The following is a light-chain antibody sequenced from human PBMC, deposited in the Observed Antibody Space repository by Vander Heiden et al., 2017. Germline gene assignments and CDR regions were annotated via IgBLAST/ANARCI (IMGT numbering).Light chain of an antibody. CDR1: ALPDQY. V-gene: IGLV3-25*03. CDR2: KDS. J-gene: IGLJ3*02. CDR3: QSVDRSGSYWV. Sequence: SFELTQPPPVSVSPGQTARITCSGDALPDQYVYWYQQRPGQAPVLVIYKDSGRPSGIPERVSGSSSGTTVTLTISGVQAEDEADYYCQSVDRSGSYWVFGGGTKLTVL.